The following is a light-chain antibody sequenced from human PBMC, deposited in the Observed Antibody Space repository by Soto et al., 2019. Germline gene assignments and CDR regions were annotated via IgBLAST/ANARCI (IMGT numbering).Light chain of an antibody. CDR3: QQHSNSPWT. V-gene: IGKV3-20*01. J-gene: IGKJ1*01. Sequence: EIVLTQSPGTLTLSPGESAALSCRASQTISNNYLVWYRQKPGQAPRLLIYAVSSRAAGIPDRFSGSGSGTDFALTIARLEPEDSAVYYCQQHSNSPWTFGQGPRVEI. CDR2: AVS. CDR1: QTISNNY.